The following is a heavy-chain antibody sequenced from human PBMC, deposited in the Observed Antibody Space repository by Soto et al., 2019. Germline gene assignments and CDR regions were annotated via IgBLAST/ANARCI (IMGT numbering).Heavy chain of an antibody. Sequence: GGSLRLSCAASGFTFSDYYMSWIRQAPGKGLEWVSYISSSGSTIYYADSVKGRFTISRDNAKNSLYLQMNSLRAEDTAVYYCALEGFVYCSGGSCYSSMGYFQHWGQGTLVTVSS. CDR2: ISSSGSTI. D-gene: IGHD2-15*01. V-gene: IGHV3-11*01. J-gene: IGHJ1*01. CDR3: ALEGFVYCSGGSCYSSMGYFQH. CDR1: GFTFSDYY.